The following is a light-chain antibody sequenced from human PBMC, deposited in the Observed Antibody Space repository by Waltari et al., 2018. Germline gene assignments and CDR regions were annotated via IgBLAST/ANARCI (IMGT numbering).Light chain of an antibody. J-gene: IGKJ3*01. CDR1: QSVSSY. V-gene: IGKV3-11*01. Sequence: EIVLTQSPATLSLSPGERATLSCRASQSVSSYLAWYQQKPGQAPRLLIFDASKRATGIPARFSGSGSGTDFTLTISGLEPEDFAVYYCQQRSNWPPIFTFGPGTKVDIK. CDR3: QQRSNWPPIFT. CDR2: DAS.